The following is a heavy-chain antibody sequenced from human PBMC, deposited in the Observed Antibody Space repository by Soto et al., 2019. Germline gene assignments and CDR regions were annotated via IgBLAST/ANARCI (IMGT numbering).Heavy chain of an antibody. CDR2: INPNNGDT. V-gene: IGHV1-2*02. Sequence: VASVKVSCKASGYSFTGYYIHWVRQAPGQGLEWMGYINPNNGDTRYAQDFQGRVTMTRDTSISTASMELRRLRSDDTAVYYCARDGVALGFDPWGQGTLVT. CDR3: ARDGVALGFDP. D-gene: IGHD3-3*01. CDR1: GYSFTGYY. J-gene: IGHJ5*02.